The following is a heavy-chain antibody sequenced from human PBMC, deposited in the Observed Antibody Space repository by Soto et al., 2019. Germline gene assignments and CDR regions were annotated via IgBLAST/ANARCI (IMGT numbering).Heavy chain of an antibody. CDR2: INHSGST. CDR1: GGSFSGYY. J-gene: IGHJ4*02. V-gene: IGHV4-34*01. CDR3: ARSPSRQYFDWIPDFDY. D-gene: IGHD3-9*01. Sequence: SETLSLTCAVYGGSFSGYYWSWIRQPPGKGLEWIGEINHSGSTNYNPSLKSRVTISVDTSKNQFSLKLSSVTAADTAVYYCARSPSRQYFDWIPDFDYWGQGALVTVSS.